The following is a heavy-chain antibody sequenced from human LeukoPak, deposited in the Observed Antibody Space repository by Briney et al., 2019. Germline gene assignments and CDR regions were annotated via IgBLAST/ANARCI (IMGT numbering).Heavy chain of an antibody. CDR2: IYYSGST. CDR1: GGSVSSGSYY. V-gene: IGHV4-61*01. CDR3: ARGRDGYNYDLDY. D-gene: IGHD5-24*01. Sequence: SETLSLTCTVSGGSVSSGSYYWSWIRQPPGKGLEWIGYIYYSGSTNYNPSLKSRVTMSVDTSKNQFSLKLSSVTAADTAVYYCARGRDGYNYDLDYWGQGTLVTVSS. J-gene: IGHJ4*02.